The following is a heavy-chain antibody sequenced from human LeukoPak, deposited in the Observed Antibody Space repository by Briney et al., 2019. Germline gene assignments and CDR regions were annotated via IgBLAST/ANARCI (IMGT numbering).Heavy chain of an antibody. Sequence: GGSLRLSCAASGLTFSSYAMSWVRQAPGKGLEGVSGISGSGDNTYYADSVKGRFTISRDNSKNTLYVQVNSLGTEDTAAYYCAKGSYYDSSGSFYFDYWGQGTLVTVSS. J-gene: IGHJ4*02. CDR1: GLTFSSYA. D-gene: IGHD3-22*01. V-gene: IGHV3-23*01. CDR3: AKGSYYDSSGSFYFDY. CDR2: ISGSGDNT.